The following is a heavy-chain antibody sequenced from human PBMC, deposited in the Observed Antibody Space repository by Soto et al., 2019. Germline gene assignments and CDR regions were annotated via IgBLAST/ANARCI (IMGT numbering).Heavy chain of an antibody. CDR1: GFSLITGGVR. CDR2: IDGNNEK. CDR3: ARTMPAAGTFDY. Sequence: GPTLVNPTQTLTLTCTFSGFSLITGGVRVSWIRQPPGQALEWLARIDGNNEKYYTTSLKTRLTISKDNSKNQVVLTMTNMDPVDTGTYYCARTMPAAGTFDYWGQGALVTVSS. J-gene: IGHJ4*02. V-gene: IGHV2-70*04. D-gene: IGHD6-13*01.